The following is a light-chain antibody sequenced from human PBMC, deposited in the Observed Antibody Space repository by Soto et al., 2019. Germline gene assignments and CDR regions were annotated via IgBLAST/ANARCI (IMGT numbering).Light chain of an antibody. V-gene: IGLV2-14*01. CDR3: SSYTSSSLYV. J-gene: IGLJ1*01. CDR2: DVS. Sequence: QSVLTQPASVSGSPGQSITISCTGTSSDVGGYNYVSWYQQHPGKAPKLMIYDVSNRPSGVSNRFSGSKSGNTASLTISGLQAEAEADYYCSSYTSSSLYVFGTGTKVTVL. CDR1: SSDVGGYNY.